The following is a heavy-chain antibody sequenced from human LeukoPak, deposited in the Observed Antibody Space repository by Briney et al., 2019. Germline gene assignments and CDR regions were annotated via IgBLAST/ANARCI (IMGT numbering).Heavy chain of an antibody. CDR2: ISGGGGST. J-gene: IGHJ4*02. D-gene: IGHD6-13*01. CDR1: GFTFSSYA. Sequence: GGSLRLSCAASGFTFSSYAMSWVRQAPGKGLEWVSGISGGGGSTYYGDSVKGRSTISRDNSKNTLYLQMNSLRAEDTAVYYCAKRSSSWHFDYWGQGTLVTVSS. CDR3: AKRSSSWHFDY. V-gene: IGHV3-23*01.